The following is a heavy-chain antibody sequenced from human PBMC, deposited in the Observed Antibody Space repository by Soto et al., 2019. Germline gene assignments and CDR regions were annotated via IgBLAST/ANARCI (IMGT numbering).Heavy chain of an antibody. CDR2: FDPEDGET. J-gene: IGHJ6*02. CDR3: ATVTWRPTPLNYYDSSGRGHYGMDV. V-gene: IGHV1-24*01. CDR1: GYTLTELS. D-gene: IGHD3-22*01. Sequence: ASVKVSCKVSGYTLTELSMHWVRQAPGKGLEWMGGFDPEDGETIYAQKFQGRVTMTEDTSTDTAYMELSSLRSEDTAVYYCATVTWRPTPLNYYDSSGRGHYGMDVWGQGTTVTVSS.